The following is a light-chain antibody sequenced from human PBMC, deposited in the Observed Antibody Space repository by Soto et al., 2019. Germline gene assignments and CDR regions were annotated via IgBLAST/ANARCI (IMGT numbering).Light chain of an antibody. CDR3: QQYNNWLT. CDR1: QSVSSN. V-gene: IGKV3-15*01. J-gene: IGKJ4*01. CDR2: GAS. Sequence: EIVLTQSPGTLSLFLGERATLSCRASQSVSSNLAWYQQKPGQAPRLLIYGASTRATGIPARFSGSGSGTEFTLTISSLQSEDFAVYYCQQYNNWLTFGGGTKVEIK.